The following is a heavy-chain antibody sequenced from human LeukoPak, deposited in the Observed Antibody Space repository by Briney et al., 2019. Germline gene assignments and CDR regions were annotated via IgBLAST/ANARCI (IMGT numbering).Heavy chain of an antibody. Sequence: SETLSLTCTVSGGSISSGDYYWSWIRQPPGKGLEWIGYIYYSGSTYYNPSLKSRVTISVDTSKNQFSLKLSSVTAADTAVYYCAREHDFWSGNPLWGQGTMVTVSS. CDR3: AREHDFWSGNPL. CDR1: GGSISSGDYY. V-gene: IGHV4-30-4*01. CDR2: IYYSGST. D-gene: IGHD3-3*01. J-gene: IGHJ3*01.